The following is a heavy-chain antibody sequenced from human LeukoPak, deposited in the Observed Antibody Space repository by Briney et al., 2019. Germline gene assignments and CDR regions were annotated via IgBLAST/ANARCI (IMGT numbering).Heavy chain of an antibody. D-gene: IGHD3-22*01. CDR3: ARGPYYYDSSGFDY. CDR2: IYSNGIT. CDR1: GGSISSYY. Sequence: SETLSLTCTVSGGSISSYYWSWIRQPLGKGPEWIGYIYSNGITNYNPSLKSRVTISVDTSKNQFSLKLSSVTAADTAVYYCARGPYYYDSSGFDYWGQGTLVTVSS. J-gene: IGHJ4*02. V-gene: IGHV4-59*12.